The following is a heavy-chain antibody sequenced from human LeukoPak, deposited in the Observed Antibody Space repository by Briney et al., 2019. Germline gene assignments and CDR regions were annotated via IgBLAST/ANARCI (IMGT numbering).Heavy chain of an antibody. D-gene: IGHD1-26*01. Sequence: GESLKISCTGSGYSFTNYWIGWVRQMPGKGLEWMGIIYPGDSDTRYSPSFQGQVTISADKSISTAYLQWSSLKASDTAMYYCARYRARSGSYGVRFDYWGQGTLVTVSS. CDR2: IYPGDSDT. CDR1: GYSFTNYW. V-gene: IGHV5-51*01. CDR3: ARYRARSGSYGVRFDY. J-gene: IGHJ4*02.